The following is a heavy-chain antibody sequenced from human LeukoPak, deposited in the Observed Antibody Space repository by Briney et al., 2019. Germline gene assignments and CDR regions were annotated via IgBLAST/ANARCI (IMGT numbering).Heavy chain of an antibody. CDR1: GGSISSSSYY. CDR2: IYYSGST. J-gene: IGHJ4*02. D-gene: IGHD5-18*01. CDR3: ASLGNVDTAMVDGSWYFDY. Sequence: PSETLSLTCTVSGGSISSSSYYWGWIRQPPWKGLEWVGSIYYSGSTYYNPSLKSRVTISVDTSRYQFSLKLSSVTAADTAVYYCASLGNVDTAMVDGSWYFDYWGQGTLVTVSS. V-gene: IGHV4-39*01.